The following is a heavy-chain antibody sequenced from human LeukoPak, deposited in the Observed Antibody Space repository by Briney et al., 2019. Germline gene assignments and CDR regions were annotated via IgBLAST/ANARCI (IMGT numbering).Heavy chain of an antibody. CDR2: ISSSGSTI. J-gene: IGHJ4*02. Sequence: GGSLRLSCAASGFTFSDYYMSWIRQAPGKGLEWVSYISSSGSTIYYADSVKGRFTISRDNAKNSLYLQMNSLRAEDTAVYYCARDYYDSSGEESHFDYWGQGTLVTVSS. D-gene: IGHD3-22*01. CDR3: ARDYYDSSGEESHFDY. CDR1: GFTFSDYY. V-gene: IGHV3-11*01.